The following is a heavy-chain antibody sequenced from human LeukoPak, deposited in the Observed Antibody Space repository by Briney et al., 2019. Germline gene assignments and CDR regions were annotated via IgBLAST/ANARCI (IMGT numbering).Heavy chain of an antibody. V-gene: IGHV3-23*01. CDR3: AKGDTAMVYDAFDI. Sequence: GGSLRLSCAVSGFTVSSYVMHWVRQAPGKGLEWVSAISGSGGSTYYADSVKGRFTISRDNSKTTLYLQMNSLRAEDAALYYCAKGDTAMVYDAFDIWGQGTMVTVSS. D-gene: IGHD5-18*01. J-gene: IGHJ3*02. CDR1: GFTVSSYV. CDR2: ISGSGGST.